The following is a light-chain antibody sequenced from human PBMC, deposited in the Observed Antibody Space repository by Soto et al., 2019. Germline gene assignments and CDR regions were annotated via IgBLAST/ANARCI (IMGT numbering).Light chain of an antibody. CDR2: AAS. CDR1: QSISSY. CDR3: QYSRHLPL. J-gene: IGKJ3*01. V-gene: IGKV1-39*01. Sequence: DIQMTQSPSSLSASVGDRVTITCRASQSISSYLNWYQQKPGKAPKLLIYAASSVQSGVPSRFSGGGSGTHFSFTISGLQPEDIATYYCQYSRHLPLFGPGTKVDIK.